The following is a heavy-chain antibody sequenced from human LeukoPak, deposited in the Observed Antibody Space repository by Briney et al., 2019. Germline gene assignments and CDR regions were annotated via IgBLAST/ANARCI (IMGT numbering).Heavy chain of an antibody. V-gene: IGHV1-46*01. CDR2: INPSGGST. CDR1: GYRFTSYY. D-gene: IGHD1-26*01. CDR3: ARDGAAATKRGHFDY. J-gene: IGHJ4*02. Sequence: DSVKVSCKASGYRFTSYYLHWVRQAPGQGLEWMGVINPSGGSTTYGQKFQGRVTMTRDTSTLTVYIELSSLRSDDTAMYYCARDGAAATKRGHFDYWGQGTLVTVSS.